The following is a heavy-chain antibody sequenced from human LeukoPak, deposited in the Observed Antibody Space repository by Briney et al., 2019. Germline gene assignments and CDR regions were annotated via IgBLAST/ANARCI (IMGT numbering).Heavy chain of an antibody. CDR2: ISYDGSNK. V-gene: IGHV3-30-3*02. CDR3: AKFICRLPYYYYGMDV. CDR1: GFTFSSYA. J-gene: IGHJ6*02. Sequence: GRSLRLSCAASGFTFSSYAMRWVRQAPGKGLEWVAVISYDGSNKYYADSVKGRFTISRDNSKNTLYLQMNSLRAEDTAVYYCAKFICRLPYYYYGMDVWGQGTTVTVSS. D-gene: IGHD3-16*02.